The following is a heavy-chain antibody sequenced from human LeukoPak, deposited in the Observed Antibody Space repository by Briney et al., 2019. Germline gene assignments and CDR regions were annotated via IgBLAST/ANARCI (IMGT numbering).Heavy chain of an antibody. V-gene: IGHV3-64*01. CDR3: ARSAYSSGWYWRAFDI. Sequence: GGSLRLSCAASGFTFSSYAMHWVRQAPGKGLEYVSAISCNGGSTYYANSVKGRFTISRDNSNNTLYLQMGSLRAEDMAVYYCARSAYSSGWYWRAFDIWGQGTMVTVSS. J-gene: IGHJ3*02. D-gene: IGHD6-19*01. CDR1: GFTFSSYA. CDR2: ISCNGGST.